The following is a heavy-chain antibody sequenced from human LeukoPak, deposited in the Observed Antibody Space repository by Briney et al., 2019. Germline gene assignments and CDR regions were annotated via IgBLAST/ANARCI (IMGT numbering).Heavy chain of an antibody. CDR3: ARDWVTMIRGVGPGYGLDV. J-gene: IGHJ6*02. CDR2: INPSGGST. Sequence: ASVKVSCEASGYTFTNYYLHWVRQAPGQGLEWMGIINPSGGSTSYAQKFQDRVTMTRDTSTSTVYMELSSLRSEDTAVYYCARDWVTMIRGVGPGYGLDVWGQGTTVTVSS. CDR1: GYTFTNYY. D-gene: IGHD3-10*01. V-gene: IGHV1-46*01.